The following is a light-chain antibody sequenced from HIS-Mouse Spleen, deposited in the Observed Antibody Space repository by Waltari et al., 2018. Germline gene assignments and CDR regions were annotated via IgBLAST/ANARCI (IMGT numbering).Light chain of an antibody. J-gene: IGLJ3*02. CDR1: SSNIGSNY. CDR3: AAWDDSLSGPV. CDR2: RNN. Sequence: QSVLTQPPSASGTPGQRVTISCSGSSSNIGSNYVYWYQHLPGTAPKLLIYRNNQRPSEVPDQFSGSKSGTSASLDISGLRSEDEAAYYCAAWDDSLSGPVFGGGTKLTVL. V-gene: IGLV1-47*01.